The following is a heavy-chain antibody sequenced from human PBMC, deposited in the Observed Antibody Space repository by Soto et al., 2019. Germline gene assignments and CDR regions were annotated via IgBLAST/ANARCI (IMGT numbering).Heavy chain of an antibody. Sequence: QVQLVQSGAEVKKPGSSVKVSCKASGGTFSSYAVSWVRQAPGQGLEWMGGIIPIFGTANYAQKFQGRVTITADESTSTAYMELSSLRSEDPAVYYCARARVEGSKAGTKVLVFDYWGQGTLVTVSS. J-gene: IGHJ4*02. CDR2: IIPIFGTA. CDR1: GGTFSSYA. V-gene: IGHV1-69*01. D-gene: IGHD1-1*01. CDR3: ARARVEGSKAGTKVLVFDY.